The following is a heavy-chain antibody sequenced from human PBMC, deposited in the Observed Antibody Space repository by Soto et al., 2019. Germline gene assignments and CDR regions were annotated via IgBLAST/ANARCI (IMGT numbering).Heavy chain of an antibody. D-gene: IGHD2-15*01. J-gene: IGHJ6*02. Sequence: VGSLRLSCIASGFTFSTYWMSWVRQAPGMGLEWVANIGEDGSEKYYVDSVKGRFTISRDNAKNSLYLQMNSLRADDTAVYYCARGSGGHNYYYGMDVWGQGTTVTVSS. V-gene: IGHV3-7*03. CDR2: IGEDGSEK. CDR3: ARGSGGHNYYYGMDV. CDR1: GFTFSTYW.